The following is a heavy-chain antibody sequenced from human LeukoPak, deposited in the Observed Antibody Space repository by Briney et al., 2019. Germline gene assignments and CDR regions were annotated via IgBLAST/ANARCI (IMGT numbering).Heavy chain of an antibody. CDR2: ISGSGGST. CDR1: GFTFSSYA. V-gene: IGHV3-23*01. J-gene: IGHJ6*02. D-gene: IGHD2-2*01. CDR3: AKVEYCSSTSCYLAGNYYYYGMDV. Sequence: GGSLRLSCAASGFTFSSYAMSWVRQAPGKGLEWVSAISGSGGSTYYADSVKGRFTISRDNSKNTLYLQMNSLRAEDTAVYYCAKVEYCSSTSCYLAGNYYYYGMDVWGQGTTVTVSS.